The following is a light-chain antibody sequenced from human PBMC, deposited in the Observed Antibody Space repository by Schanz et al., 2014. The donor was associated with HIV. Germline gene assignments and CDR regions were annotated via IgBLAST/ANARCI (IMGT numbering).Light chain of an antibody. Sequence: QSALTQPASVSGSPGQSITFSCTGTSSDVATYNYVSWYQQHPGKAPKLMIYDVSNRPSGVSNRFSGSKSGNAASLTIFGLQPEDEAHYYCSSYTSSSTLVFGGGTKLTVL. CDR1: SSDVATYNY. V-gene: IGLV2-14*03. CDR2: DVS. J-gene: IGLJ2*01. CDR3: SSYTSSSTLV.